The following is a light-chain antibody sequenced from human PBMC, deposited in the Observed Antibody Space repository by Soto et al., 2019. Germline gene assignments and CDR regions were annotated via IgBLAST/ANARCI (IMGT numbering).Light chain of an antibody. Sequence: EIVLMQAAAPSSETKGERATLSCRATQSVSSNLAWYQQKPGQAPRLLIYGASTRATGIPARFSGSGSGTEFTLTISSLQSEDFAVYYCQQYNNWPPITFGQGTRLEIK. CDR1: QSVSSN. CDR2: GAS. V-gene: IGKV3-15*01. CDR3: QQYNNWPPIT. J-gene: IGKJ5*01.